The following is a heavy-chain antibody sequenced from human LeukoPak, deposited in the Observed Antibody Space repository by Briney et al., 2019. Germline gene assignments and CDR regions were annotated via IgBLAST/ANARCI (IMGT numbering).Heavy chain of an antibody. J-gene: IGHJ5*02. CDR3: PKPAYDILTGYRRQNWFDP. D-gene: IGHD3-9*01. CDR1: GGSISSYY. V-gene: IGHV4-59*08. Sequence: SETLTLTCTVSGGSISSYYRSWIRQPPGKGLEWTGYIYYSGSTNYNPSLKNRVTISVDTSKNQFSLKLSSVTAADTAVYYRPKPAYDILTGYRRQNWFDPWGQGTLVTVSS. CDR2: IYYSGST.